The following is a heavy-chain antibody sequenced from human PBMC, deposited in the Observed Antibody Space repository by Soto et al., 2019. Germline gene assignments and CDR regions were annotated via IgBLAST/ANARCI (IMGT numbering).Heavy chain of an antibody. V-gene: IGHV4-31*03. CDR2: IYYSGST. CDR3: ARRVLPGYYFDY. CDR1: GGSISSGGYY. J-gene: IGHJ4*02. Sequence: QVQLQESGPGLVKPSQTLSLTCTVSGGSISSGGYYWSWIRQHPGKGLEWLGYIYYSGSTYYNPSLKSRVTISVDTSKTQCSLKRSSVTAADTAVYYCARRVLPGYYFDYWGQGTLVTVSS. D-gene: IGHD3-10*01.